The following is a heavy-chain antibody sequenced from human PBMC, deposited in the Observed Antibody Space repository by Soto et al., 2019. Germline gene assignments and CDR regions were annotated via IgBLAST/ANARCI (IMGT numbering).Heavy chain of an antibody. D-gene: IGHD3-22*01. V-gene: IGHV3-21*01. Sequence: EVQLVESGGGLVKPGGSLRLSCAASGFTFSSYSMNCVRQAPGKGLEWVSSISSSSSYIYYADSVKGRFTISRDNAKNSLYLQMNSLRAEDTAVYYCARDHNYYYDSSGFGYWGQGTLVTVYS. CDR3: ARDHNYYYDSSGFGY. J-gene: IGHJ4*02. CDR1: GFTFSSYS. CDR2: ISSSSSYI.